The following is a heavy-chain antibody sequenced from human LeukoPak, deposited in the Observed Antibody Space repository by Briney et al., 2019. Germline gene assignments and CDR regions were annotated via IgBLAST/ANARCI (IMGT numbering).Heavy chain of an antibody. Sequence: GGSLRLSCAASGFTFSSYAMRWVRQAPGKGLEWVSAISGSGDSTYYSDSVKGRFTISRDNSKNTLYVQMNSLRAEDTAVYYCAKPLVSDYYDSSGYWGYWGQGTLVTVSS. CDR1: GFTFSSYA. CDR3: AKPLVSDYYDSSGYWGY. D-gene: IGHD3-22*01. J-gene: IGHJ4*02. CDR2: ISGSGDST. V-gene: IGHV3-23*01.